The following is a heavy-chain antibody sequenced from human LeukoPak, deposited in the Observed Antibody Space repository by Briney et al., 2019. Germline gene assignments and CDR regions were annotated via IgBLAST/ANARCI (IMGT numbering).Heavy chain of an antibody. V-gene: IGHV4-59*08. J-gene: IGHJ4*02. CDR1: GGSISSYS. CDR3: ARWDDSAWGFGN. CDR2: ISHSGTT. D-gene: IGHD6-19*01. Sequence: SETLSLTCIVSGGSISSYSWNWIRQSPGKGLEWAGYISHSGTTSYNSSLKSRVTISVDTSKNQLSLKLTSVTAADTAVYYCARWDDSAWGFGNWGPGTLVTVSS.